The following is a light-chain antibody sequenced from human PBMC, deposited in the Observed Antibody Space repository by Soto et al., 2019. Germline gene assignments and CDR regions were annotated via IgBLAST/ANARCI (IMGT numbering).Light chain of an antibody. CDR2: EVS. J-gene: IGLJ2*01. Sequence: QSALTQPPSASGSPGQSVTISCTGTSSDVGGYNYVSWYQQHPGKAPKLMIYEVSKRPSGVPDRFSGSKSGNTASLTVSGLQAEDEADYDCSSYAGSNTYVVFGGGTKVTVL. CDR1: SSDVGGYNY. CDR3: SSYAGSNTYVV. V-gene: IGLV2-8*01.